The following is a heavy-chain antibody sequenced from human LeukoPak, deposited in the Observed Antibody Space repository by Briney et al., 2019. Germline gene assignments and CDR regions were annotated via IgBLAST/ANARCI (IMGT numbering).Heavy chain of an antibody. J-gene: IGHJ4*02. CDR3: AKEGTIFGVVIILWFDY. Sequence: GGSLRLSCAASGFTVSSNYMSWVRQAPGKGLEWVSIIYSGGSTSYADSVKGRFTISRDNSKNTLYLQMNSLRAEDTAVYYCAKEGTIFGVVIILWFDYWGQGTLVTVSS. V-gene: IGHV3-53*01. D-gene: IGHD3-3*01. CDR2: IYSGGST. CDR1: GFTVSSNY.